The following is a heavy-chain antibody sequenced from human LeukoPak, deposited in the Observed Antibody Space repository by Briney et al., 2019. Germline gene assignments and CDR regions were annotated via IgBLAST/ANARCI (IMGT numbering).Heavy chain of an antibody. J-gene: IGHJ4*02. D-gene: IGHD2-15*01. CDR1: GGSMNQYY. Sequence: SETLSLTCTVSGGSMNQYYWSWIRQPAGKGLEWIGRIYSTGTTNYNPSLKSRVTISVDTSKNQFSLKLRSVTAADTAVYYCARVTGYVIEDNFDYWGQGTLVTVSS. V-gene: IGHV4-4*07. CDR2: IYSTGTT. CDR3: ARVTGYVIEDNFDY.